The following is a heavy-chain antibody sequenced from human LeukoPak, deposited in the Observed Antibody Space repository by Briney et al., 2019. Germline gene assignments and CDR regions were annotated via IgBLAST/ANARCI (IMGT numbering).Heavy chain of an antibody. J-gene: IGHJ5*02. D-gene: IGHD3-10*01. CDR1: GGSISSYY. Sequence: SETLSLTCTVSGGSISSYYWSWIRQPPGKGLEWIGYIYYSGSTNYNPSLKSRVTISVDTSKNQFSLKLSSVTAADTAVYYCARHGTMVRTTRGFDPWGQGTLVTISS. CDR3: ARHGTMVRTTRGFDP. CDR2: IYYSGST. V-gene: IGHV4-59*08.